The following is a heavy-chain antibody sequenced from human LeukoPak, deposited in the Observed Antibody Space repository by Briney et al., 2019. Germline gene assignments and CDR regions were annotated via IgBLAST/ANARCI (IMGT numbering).Heavy chain of an antibody. D-gene: IGHD3-22*01. J-gene: IGHJ3*02. CDR1: GFTFSSYG. CDR2: ISGSGGST. CDR3: AKPIGYDSSGYYPDDAFDI. V-gene: IGHV3-23*01. Sequence: TGGSLRLSCAASGFTFSSYGMSWVRQAPGKGLEWVSAISGSGGSTYYADSVKGRFTISRDNSKNTLYLQMNSLRAEDTAVYYCAKPIGYDSSGYYPDDAFDIWGQGTMVTVSS.